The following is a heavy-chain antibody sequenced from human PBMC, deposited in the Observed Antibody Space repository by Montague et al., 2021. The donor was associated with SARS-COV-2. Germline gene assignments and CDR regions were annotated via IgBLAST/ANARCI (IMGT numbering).Heavy chain of an antibody. CDR2: MYYTGHT. J-gene: IGHJ4*02. D-gene: IGHD6-6*01. V-gene: IGHV4-61*01. CDR1: GASVASGNFC. CDR3: AGSRANVPSRPGFDY. Sequence: SETLSLTCTVSGASVASGNFCWSWIRQPPGMGLKWLGYMYYTGHTNYNLSLESRVTMPVDPSKNQFSLTLISVTAADTSVYYCAGSRANVPSRPGFDYWGRGALVTVSS.